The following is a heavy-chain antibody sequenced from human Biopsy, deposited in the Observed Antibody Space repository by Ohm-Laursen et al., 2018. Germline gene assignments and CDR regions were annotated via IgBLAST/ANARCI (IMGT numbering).Heavy chain of an antibody. CDR2: ISGSGGST. CDR3: AKGGYCTTTSCYMDVDY. D-gene: IGHD2-2*02. CDR1: GFTINSNY. V-gene: IGHV3-23*01. Sequence: SLRLSCTASGFTINSNYMNWARQAPGKGLEWVSTISGSGGSTYYADSVKGRFTISRDASKDTLYLLMNSPRAEDTAMYYCAKGGYCTTTSCYMDVDYWGQGTLVTVSS. J-gene: IGHJ4*02.